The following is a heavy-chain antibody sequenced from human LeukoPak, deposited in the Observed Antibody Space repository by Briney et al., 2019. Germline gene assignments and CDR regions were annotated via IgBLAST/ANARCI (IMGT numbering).Heavy chain of an antibody. CDR1: GFSFSYSV. J-gene: IGHJ4*02. CDR2: IQNDGGKK. CDR3: TTGIAAAGNSY. V-gene: IGHV3-30*02. D-gene: IGHD6-13*01. Sequence: GGSLRLSCAASGFSFSYSVMHWIRQRPGKGLEWVAFIQNDGGKKYYADSVKGRFTISRDDSKNTLYLQMNSLKTEDTAVYYCTTGIAAAGNSYWGQGTLVTVSS.